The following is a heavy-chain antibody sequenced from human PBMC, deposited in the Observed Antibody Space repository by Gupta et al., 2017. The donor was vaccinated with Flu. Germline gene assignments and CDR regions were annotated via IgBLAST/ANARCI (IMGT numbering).Heavy chain of an antibody. V-gene: IGHV3-23*01. D-gene: IGHD3-9*01. CDR1: GFTFRSHA. CDR3: AKDRSKFFLTGYVFDY. Sequence: EVQLLESGGGLVQPGGSLRLSCAASGFTFRSHAMSWVRQAPGKGLEWVSAISGSGGSTYYADSVKGRFTISRDNSKNTLYLQMNSLRAEDTAVYYCAKDRSKFFLTGYVFDYWGQGTLVTVSS. CDR2: ISGSGGST. J-gene: IGHJ4*02.